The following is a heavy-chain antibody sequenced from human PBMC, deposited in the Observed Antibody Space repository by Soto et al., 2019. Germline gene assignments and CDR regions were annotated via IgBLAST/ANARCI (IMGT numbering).Heavy chain of an antibody. CDR1: GFSFNTYA. J-gene: IGHJ6*02. V-gene: IGHV3-33*01. CDR3: AREPRGPDYGMDV. Sequence: ESGGGVVQPGRSLRLSCTASGFSFNTYAMHWVRQAPGKGPEWVAVIWHDGSDTYHADSVRGRFTISRDNSKNTLYLQMNSLRAEDPALYYCAREPRGPDYGMDVWGQGTTVTVSS. D-gene: IGHD3-16*01. CDR2: IWHDGSDT.